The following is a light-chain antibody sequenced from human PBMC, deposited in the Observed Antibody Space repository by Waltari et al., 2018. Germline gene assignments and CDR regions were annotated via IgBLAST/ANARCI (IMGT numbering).Light chain of an antibody. V-gene: IGLV1-51*01. CDR1: ISNIGDNS. CDR3: GTWDNNLSGVV. CDR2: HGY. J-gene: IGLJ2*01. Sequence: QSLLTQPPSVSAAPGQRVTISCSGSISNIGDNSFSSYHLVPAPAPQLGIYHGYHRPSEIPDLFSGSTSGTSAPLVIAGRQTGDEADYYCGTWDNNLSGVVFGGGTKLTVL.